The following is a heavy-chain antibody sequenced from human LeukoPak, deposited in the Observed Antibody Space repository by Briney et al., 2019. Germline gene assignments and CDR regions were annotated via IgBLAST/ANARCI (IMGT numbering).Heavy chain of an antibody. Sequence: GRTLRLSCAASGFTFDDYAMHWVRQAPGKGLEWVSGISWNSGSIGYADSVKGRFTISRDNAKNSLYLQMNSLRAEDTALYYCAKDIELGRIMITFGGVDYWGQGTLVTVSS. V-gene: IGHV3-9*01. J-gene: IGHJ4*02. CDR1: GFTFDDYA. D-gene: IGHD3-16*01. CDR3: AKDIELGRIMITFGGVDY. CDR2: ISWNSGSI.